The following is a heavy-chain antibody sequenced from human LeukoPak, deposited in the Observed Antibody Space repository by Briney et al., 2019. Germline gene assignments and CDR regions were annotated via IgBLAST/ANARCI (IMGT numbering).Heavy chain of an antibody. Sequence: SETLSPTCAVYGGSLSGYYWSWIRQPPGKGLEWIGGINHSGSTNYNPSLKSRVTISVDTSKNQFSLKLSSVTAADTAVYYCARGRYYYGSGSYEGWGQGTLVTVSS. V-gene: IGHV4-34*01. CDR1: GGSLSGYY. CDR3: ARGRYYYGSGSYEG. J-gene: IGHJ4*02. D-gene: IGHD3-10*01. CDR2: INHSGST.